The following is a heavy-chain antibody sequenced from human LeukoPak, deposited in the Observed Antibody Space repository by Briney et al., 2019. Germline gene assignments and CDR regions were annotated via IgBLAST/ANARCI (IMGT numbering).Heavy chain of an antibody. CDR2: INPNSGDT. D-gene: IGHD2-2*01. CDR1: GYTFTGYY. CDR3: ARGPLGYCSRTTCYYYFDY. V-gene: IGHV1-2*02. J-gene: IGHJ4*02. Sequence: GASVKVSCKASGYTFTGYYLHWVRQAPGQGLEWMGWINPNSGDTSYAQRFQGRVSMTRDTSISTAYMELSSLGPDDTAVYYCARGPLGYCSRTTCYYYFDYWGQGSPVTVSS.